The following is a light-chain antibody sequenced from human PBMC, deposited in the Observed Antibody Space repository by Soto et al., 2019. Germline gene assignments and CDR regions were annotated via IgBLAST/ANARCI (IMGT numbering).Light chain of an antibody. Sequence: EIVMTQSPATLSVPPGERATLSCTASQSVTTNLAWYQQKPGQAPRLLIYGASTRATGVPARFSGSGSGTEFTLTISSLQSEDFAVYYGQQYNNWPRTFGQGTKVEIK. J-gene: IGKJ1*01. CDR1: QSVTTN. CDR2: GAS. V-gene: IGKV3-15*01. CDR3: QQYNNWPRT.